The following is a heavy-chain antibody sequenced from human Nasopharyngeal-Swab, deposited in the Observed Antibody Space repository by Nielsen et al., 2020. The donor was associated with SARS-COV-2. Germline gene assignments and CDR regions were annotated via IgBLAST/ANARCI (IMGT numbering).Heavy chain of an antibody. Sequence: WMRQALGQGLEWMGGIIPIFGTANYAQKFQGRVTITADKSTSTAYMELSSLRSEDTAVYYCAREDLGYSYGAWGQGTLVTVSS. V-gene: IGHV1-69*06. J-gene: IGHJ5*02. CDR3: AREDLGYSYGA. CDR2: IIPIFGTA. D-gene: IGHD5-18*01.